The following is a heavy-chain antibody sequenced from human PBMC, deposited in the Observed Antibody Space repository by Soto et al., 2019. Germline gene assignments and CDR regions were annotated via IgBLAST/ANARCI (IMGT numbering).Heavy chain of an antibody. CDR2: ISGSGGST. V-gene: IGHV3-23*01. CDR1: GFTFSSYA. CDR3: AREYCSSTSCLNWFDP. J-gene: IGHJ5*02. Sequence: PGGSLRLSCAASGFTFSSYAMNWVRQAPGKGLEWVSVISGSGGSTYYADSVKGRFTISRDNSKNTLYLQMNSLRAEDTAVYYCAREYCSSTSCLNWFDPWGQGTLVTSPQ. D-gene: IGHD2-2*01.